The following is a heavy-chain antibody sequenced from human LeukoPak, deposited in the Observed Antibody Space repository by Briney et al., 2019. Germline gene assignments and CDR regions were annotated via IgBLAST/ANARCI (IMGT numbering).Heavy chain of an antibody. V-gene: IGHV3-7*01. J-gene: IGHJ5*02. CDR2: IKQDGSEK. CDR1: GFTFSSYW. D-gene: IGHD5-12*01. CDR3: ARDQDSGYDFRPNWFDP. Sequence: PGGSLRLSCAASGFTFSSYWMSWVRQAPGKGLEWVANIKQDGSEKYYVDSVKGRFTISRDNAKNSLYLQMNSLRAEDTAVYYCARDQDSGYDFRPNWFDPWGQGTLVTVSS.